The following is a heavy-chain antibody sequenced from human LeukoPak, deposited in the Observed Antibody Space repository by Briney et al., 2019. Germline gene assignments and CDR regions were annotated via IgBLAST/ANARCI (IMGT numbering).Heavy chain of an antibody. CDR2: INHSGST. D-gene: IGHD1-26*01. Sequence: PSETLSLTCAVYGGSFSGYYWSWIRQPPGKGLEWIGEINHSGSTNYNPSLKSRVTISVDTSKNQFSLKLSSVTAADTAVYYCARRLRGRPYSGSRGSGFDYWGQGTLVTVSS. CDR3: ARRLRGRPYSGSRGSGFDY. J-gene: IGHJ4*02. CDR1: GGSFSGYY. V-gene: IGHV4-34*01.